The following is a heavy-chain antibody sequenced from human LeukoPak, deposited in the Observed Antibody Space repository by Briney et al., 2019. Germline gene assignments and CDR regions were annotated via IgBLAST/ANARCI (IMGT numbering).Heavy chain of an antibody. J-gene: IGHJ4*02. V-gene: IGHV3-23*01. CDR1: GFTFSSFA. Sequence: GGSLRLSCVASGFTFSSFAINWVRQAPGKGLEWVSVITGSGSGADYADSVKGRFTISRDNSQNTVHLQMNSLRAEDTAVYYCARDLGYCTNGVCHTRFDYWGQGTLVAVSS. CDR3: ARDLGYCTNGVCHTRFDY. D-gene: IGHD2-8*01. CDR2: ITGSGSGA.